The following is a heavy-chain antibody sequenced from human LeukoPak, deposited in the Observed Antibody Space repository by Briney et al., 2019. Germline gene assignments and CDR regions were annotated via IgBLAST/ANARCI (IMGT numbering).Heavy chain of an antibody. Sequence: SETLSPTCTVSGGSISSYYWSWIRQPPGKGLEWIGYIYYSGSTNYNPSLKSRVTISVDTSKNQFSLKLSSVTAADTAVYYCARGVVVPATIFGPTGWFDPWGQGTLVTVSS. V-gene: IGHV4-59*01. CDR1: GGSISSYY. D-gene: IGHD2-2*01. J-gene: IGHJ5*02. CDR2: IYYSGST. CDR3: ARGVVVPATIFGPTGWFDP.